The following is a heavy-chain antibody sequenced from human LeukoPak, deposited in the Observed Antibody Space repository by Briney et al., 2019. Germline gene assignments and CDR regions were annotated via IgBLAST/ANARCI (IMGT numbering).Heavy chain of an antibody. Sequence: GESLKISCKGSGYSFTSHWIGWLRQMPGKGLEWMGIIYPGDSDTRYRPSFQGQVTISADKSTNTAYLQWNSLKASDTAMYYCARHRGYGSGYYYYGMDVWGQGTTVTVSS. CDR1: GYSFTSHW. J-gene: IGHJ6*02. V-gene: IGHV5-51*01. CDR3: ARHRGYGSGYYYYGMDV. CDR2: IYPGDSDT. D-gene: IGHD3-10*01.